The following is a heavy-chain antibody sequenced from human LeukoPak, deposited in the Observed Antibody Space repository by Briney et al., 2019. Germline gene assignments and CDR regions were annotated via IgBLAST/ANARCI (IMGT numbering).Heavy chain of an antibody. Sequence: PGGSLRLSCTGSGFMLSSYWMSWVRQAPGKGLEWVANIKQDGSEKYYVDSVKGRFTISRDNAKNSLYLQMNRLRAEDTAVYYCAREGSQSASATYPGNDWGQGTLVTVSS. CDR1: GFMLSSYW. D-gene: IGHD3-10*01. CDR3: AREGSQSASATYPGND. CDR2: IKQDGSEK. V-gene: IGHV3-7*01. J-gene: IGHJ4*02.